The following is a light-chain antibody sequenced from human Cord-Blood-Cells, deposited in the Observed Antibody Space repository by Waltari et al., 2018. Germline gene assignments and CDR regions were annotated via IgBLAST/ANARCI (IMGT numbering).Light chain of an antibody. CDR2: AAS. CDR1: QSISSY. J-gene: IGKJ1*01. Sequence: QMTQSPSSLSASVGVRVTITCRASQSISSYLNWYQQKPGKAPKLLIYAASSLQSGVPSRFSGSGSGTDFTLTISSLQPEDFATYYCQQSYSTLRTFGQGTKVEIK. CDR3: QQSYSTLRT. V-gene: IGKV1-39*01.